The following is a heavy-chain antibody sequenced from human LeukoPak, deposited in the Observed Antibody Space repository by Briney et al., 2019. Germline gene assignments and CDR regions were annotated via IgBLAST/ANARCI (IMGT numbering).Heavy chain of an antibody. D-gene: IGHD3-10*01. V-gene: IGHV4-30-2*01. J-gene: IGHJ4*02. CDR1: GGSISSGGYY. CDR3: ARGEGSGDIFDY. Sequence: SETLSLTCTVSGGSISSGGYYWSWIRQPPGKGLEWIGYIYHSGSTYYNPSLKSRVTISVDTSKNQFSLKLSSVTAADTAVYYCARGEGSGDIFDYWGQGTLVTVSS. CDR2: IYHSGST.